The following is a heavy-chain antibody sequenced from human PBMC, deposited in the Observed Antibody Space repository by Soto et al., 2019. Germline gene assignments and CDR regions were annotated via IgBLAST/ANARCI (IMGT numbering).Heavy chain of an antibody. V-gene: IGHV1-3*01. Sequence: GASVKVSCKASGYTFTSYAMHWVRQAPGQRLEWMGWINAGNGNTKYSQKFQGRVTITRDTSASTAYMELSSLRSEDTAVYYCAREGYNWNYWSEARVRGGYFDYWGQGTLVTVSS. CDR2: INAGNGNT. D-gene: IGHD1-7*01. CDR1: GYTFTSYA. J-gene: IGHJ4*02. CDR3: AREGYNWNYWSEARVRGGYFDY.